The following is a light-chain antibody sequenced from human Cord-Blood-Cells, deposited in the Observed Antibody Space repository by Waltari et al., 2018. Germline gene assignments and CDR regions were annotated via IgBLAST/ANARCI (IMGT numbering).Light chain of an antibody. CDR1: QIISSY. V-gene: IGKV1-39*01. CDR2: AAS. J-gene: IGKJ1*01. CDR3: QQSYSTPWT. Sequence: DIQMTQSPSSLSASVGDRVTITCRGSQIISSYLNWYQKKPGKALKLLIYAASSLQSGVPSRFSGSGSGTDFTLTISSLQPEDFATYYCQQSYSTPWTFGQGTKVEIK.